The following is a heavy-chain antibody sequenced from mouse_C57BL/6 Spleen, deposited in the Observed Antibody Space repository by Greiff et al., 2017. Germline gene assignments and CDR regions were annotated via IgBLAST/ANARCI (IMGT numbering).Heavy chain of an antibody. CDR2: IDPSDSYT. V-gene: IGHV1-69*01. Sequence: QVQLQQPGAELVMPGASVKLSCKASGYTFTSYWMHWVKQRPGQGLEWIGEIDPSDSYTNYNQKFKGKSTLTVDKSSSTAYMQLSSLTSEDSAVYSCARSGDGSSYWYFDVWGTGTTVTVSS. D-gene: IGHD2-3*01. J-gene: IGHJ1*03. CDR3: ARSGDGSSYWYFDV. CDR1: GYTFTSYW.